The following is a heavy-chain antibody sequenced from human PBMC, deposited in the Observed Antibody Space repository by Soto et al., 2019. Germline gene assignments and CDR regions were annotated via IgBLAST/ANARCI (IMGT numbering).Heavy chain of an antibody. CDR3: AREEYGSDY. CDR2: ISYDGINK. J-gene: IGHJ4*02. V-gene: IGHV3-30*03. Sequence: GGSLRLSCAASGCNVSNYGMHWVRQAPGKGLEWVAVISYDGINKYYADSVKGRFTISRDNSKNTVSLQMNSLRGEDTAVYYCAREEYGSDYWGQGTQVTVSS. CDR1: GCNVSNYG. D-gene: IGHD3-10*01.